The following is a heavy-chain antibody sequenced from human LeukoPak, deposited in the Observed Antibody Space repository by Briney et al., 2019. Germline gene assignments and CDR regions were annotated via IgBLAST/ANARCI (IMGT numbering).Heavy chain of an antibody. CDR1: GFTFSDYY. CDR2: ISSSGSTI. CDR3: ARDHGSGWFYYYYYYMDV. Sequence: GGSLRLSCAASGFTFSDYYMSWIRQAPGKGLEWVSYISSSGSTIYYADSVKGRFTISRDNAKNSLYLQMNSLRAEDTAVYYCARDHGSGWFYYYYYYMDVWGKGTTVTVSS. J-gene: IGHJ6*03. D-gene: IGHD6-19*01. V-gene: IGHV3-11*04.